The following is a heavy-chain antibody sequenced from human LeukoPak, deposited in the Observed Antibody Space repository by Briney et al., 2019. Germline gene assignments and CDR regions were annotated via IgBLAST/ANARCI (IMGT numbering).Heavy chain of an antibody. D-gene: IGHD3-3*01. CDR1: GFTFHDYA. V-gene: IGHV3-9*01. CDR2: LTWNGANI. J-gene: IGHJ6*02. CDR3: ARAQEAIFGVAINYYYGMDV. Sequence: GRSLRLSCAASGFTFHDYAMHWVRQAPGKGLEWVSGLTWNGANIAYADSVRGRFAVSRDNAKNSLYLQMNSLRAEDTAVYYCARAQEAIFGVAINYYYGMDVWGQGTTVTVSS.